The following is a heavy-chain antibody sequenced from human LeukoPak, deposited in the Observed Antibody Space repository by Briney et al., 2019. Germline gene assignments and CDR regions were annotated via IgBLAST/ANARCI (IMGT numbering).Heavy chain of an antibody. CDR1: GYTFTSYY. J-gene: IGHJ3*02. V-gene: IGHV1-18*04. CDR3: AREEYCNSTTCYKAFDI. CDR2: ISAYNGNT. D-gene: IGHD2/OR15-2a*01. Sequence: ASVKVSRKASGYTFTSYYMHWVRQAPGQGLERMGWISAYNGNTYFAQNLQGRVTMTTDTSTSTAYMELRSLRSDDTAVYYCAREEYCNSTTCYKAFDIWGQGTMVTVSS.